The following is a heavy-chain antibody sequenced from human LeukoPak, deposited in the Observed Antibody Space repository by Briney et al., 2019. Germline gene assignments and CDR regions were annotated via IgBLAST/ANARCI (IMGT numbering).Heavy chain of an antibody. Sequence: GGSLRLSCEASGLTFSNYAMSWVRQAPGKGLEWVSNITASAASTYYTDSVRGRFTISRDNSKSTLYLQMSNLRAEDTAVYYCAKHFGASSGYAFDFWGQGTLVTVSS. CDR2: ITASAAST. CDR1: GLTFSNYA. D-gene: IGHD5-12*01. V-gene: IGHV3-23*01. J-gene: IGHJ4*02. CDR3: AKHFGASSGYAFDF.